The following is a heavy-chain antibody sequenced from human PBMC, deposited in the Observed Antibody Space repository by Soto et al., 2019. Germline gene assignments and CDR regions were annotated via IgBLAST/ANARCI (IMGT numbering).Heavy chain of an antibody. CDR3: ARRGYCSSTSCYPHYYYYMDV. CDR2: MNPNSGNT. CDR1: GYTFTSYD. J-gene: IGHJ6*03. Sequence: ASVKVSCKASGYTFTSYDINWVRQATGQGLEWMGWMNPNSGNTGYAQKFQGRVTMTRNTSISTAYMELSSLGSEDTAVYYCARRGYCSSTSCYPHYYYYMDVWGKGTTVTVSS. V-gene: IGHV1-8*01. D-gene: IGHD2-2*01.